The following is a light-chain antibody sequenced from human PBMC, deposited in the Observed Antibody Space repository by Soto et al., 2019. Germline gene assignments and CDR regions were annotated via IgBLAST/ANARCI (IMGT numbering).Light chain of an antibody. V-gene: IGKV3-15*01. J-gene: IGKJ4*01. Sequence: EIVLTQSPATLSVSPGGRVTLSCRASQSVSYHVAWYQQKPGQTPRLVIYDASIRASGIPARFSGSGSGTEFSLTISSLQSEDFAIYYCQQYNSWLTFGGGTKVDIK. CDR3: QQYNSWLT. CDR2: DAS. CDR1: QSVSYH.